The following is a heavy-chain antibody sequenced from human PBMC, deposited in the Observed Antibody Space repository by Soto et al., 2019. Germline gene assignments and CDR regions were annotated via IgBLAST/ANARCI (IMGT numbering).Heavy chain of an antibody. J-gene: IGHJ3*02. CDR3: VRGRLVGVVIHSGDAFDI. CDR2: ISWDGGST. D-gene: IGHD3-3*01. CDR1: GFTFDDYT. V-gene: IGHV3-43*01. Sequence: EVQLVESGGVVVQPGGSLRLSCAASGFTFDDYTMHWVRQAPGKGLEWVSLISWDGGSTYYADSVKGRFTISRDNSKNSLYMQMNSLRTEDTALYYCVRGRLVGVVIHSGDAFDIWGQGTMVTVSS.